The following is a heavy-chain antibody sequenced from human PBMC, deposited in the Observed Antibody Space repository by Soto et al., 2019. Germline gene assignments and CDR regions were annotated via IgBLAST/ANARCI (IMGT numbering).Heavy chain of an antibody. CDR2: ISSSSSYI. V-gene: IGHV3-21*01. Sequence: GGSLRLSCAASGFTFSSYSMNWVRQAPGKGLEWVSSISSSSSYIYYADSVKGRFTISRDNAKNSLYLQMNSLRAEDTAVYYCARVDTRYSSGWDDAFDIWGQGTMVTVSS. CDR3: ARVDTRYSSGWDDAFDI. D-gene: IGHD6-19*01. J-gene: IGHJ3*02. CDR1: GFTFSSYS.